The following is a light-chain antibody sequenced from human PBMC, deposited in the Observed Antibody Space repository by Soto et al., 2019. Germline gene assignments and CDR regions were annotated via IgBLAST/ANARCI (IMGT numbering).Light chain of an antibody. CDR3: QQYGSSPPYT. CDR2: GAS. V-gene: IGKV3-20*01. J-gene: IGKJ2*01. CDR1: QSVSSSY. Sequence: EIVLTQSPGTLSLSPGERATLSCRASQSVSSSYLTWYQQKLGQAPRLLIYGASSRATGNPDRFSGSGSGTDFTLTISRLEPEDFAVYYCQQYGSSPPYTFGQGTKLEIK.